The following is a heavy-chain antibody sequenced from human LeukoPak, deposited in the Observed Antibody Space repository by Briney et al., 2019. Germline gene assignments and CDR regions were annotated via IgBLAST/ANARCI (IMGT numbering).Heavy chain of an antibody. CDR3: AKMAQRGYSSSWFFDY. V-gene: IGHV3-23*01. D-gene: IGHD6-13*01. CDR2: ISGSGGST. Sequence: GGSLRLSCAASGFTFSSYAMSWVRQAPGKGLEGVSAISGSGGSTYYADSVKGRFTISRDNSKNTLYLQMNSLRAEDTAVYYCAKMAQRGYSSSWFFDYWGQGTLVTVSS. J-gene: IGHJ4*02. CDR1: GFTFSSYA.